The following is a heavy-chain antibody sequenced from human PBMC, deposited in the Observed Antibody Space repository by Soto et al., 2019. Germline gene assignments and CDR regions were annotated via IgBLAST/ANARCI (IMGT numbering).Heavy chain of an antibody. J-gene: IGHJ4*02. CDR3: ARELQGLYYFDY. CDR2: INAGNGNT. Sequence: SVKVSCKASGYTFISYAIHWVRQAPGQRLEWMGWINAGNGNTKYSQKFQGRVTITRDTSASTAYMELTSLRSEDTAVYYCARELQGLYYFDYWGQGTLVTVSS. V-gene: IGHV1-3*01. D-gene: IGHD2-15*01. CDR1: GYTFISYA.